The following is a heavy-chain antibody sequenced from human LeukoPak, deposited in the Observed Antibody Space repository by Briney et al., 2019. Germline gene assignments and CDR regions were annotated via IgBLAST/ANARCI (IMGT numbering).Heavy chain of an antibody. V-gene: IGHV3-7*04. CDR2: IHPEGNEK. CDR1: GFTFSNFW. D-gene: IGHD1-1*01. J-gene: IGHJ4*02. Sequence: GGSLRLSCAVSGFTFSNFWMSWVRQAPGRGLEWVANIHPEGNEKYHVESVKGRFTISRDNTKNLLFLQMNGLRVEDTAVYYCARGDDFSGDHWGQGTLVTASS. CDR3: ARGDDFSGDH.